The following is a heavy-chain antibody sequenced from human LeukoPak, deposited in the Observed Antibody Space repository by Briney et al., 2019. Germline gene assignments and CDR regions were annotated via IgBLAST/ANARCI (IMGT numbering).Heavy chain of an antibody. Sequence: PGGSLRLSCAASGFTFSSYAMSWVRQAPGKGLEWVSAISGSGGSTYYADSVKGRFTISRDNSKNTLYLQMNSLRAEDTAVYYCAKDRSIGLRYFDWLSDYWGQGTLVTVSS. CDR2: ISGSGGST. CDR1: GFTFSSYA. CDR3: AKDRSIGLRYFDWLSDY. V-gene: IGHV3-23*01. J-gene: IGHJ4*02. D-gene: IGHD3-9*01.